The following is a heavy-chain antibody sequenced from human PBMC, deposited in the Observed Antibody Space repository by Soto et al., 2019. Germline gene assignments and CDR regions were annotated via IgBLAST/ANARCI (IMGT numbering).Heavy chain of an antibody. CDR3: AKCARYCSGGSCYSQFYYMDV. J-gene: IGHJ6*03. D-gene: IGHD2-15*01. CDR2: ISGSGGST. V-gene: IGHV3-23*01. CDR1: GFTFSSYA. Sequence: EVQLLESGGGLVQPGGSLRLSCAASGFTFSSYAMSWVRQAPGKGLEWVSAISGSGGSTYYADSVKGRLTISRDNSKNTLYLQMNSLRAEDTAVYYCAKCARYCSGGSCYSQFYYMDVWGKGTTVTVSS.